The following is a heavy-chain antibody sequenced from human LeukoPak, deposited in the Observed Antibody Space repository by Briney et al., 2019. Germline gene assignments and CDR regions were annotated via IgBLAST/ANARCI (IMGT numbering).Heavy chain of an antibody. V-gene: IGHV3-23*01. D-gene: IGHD6-19*01. J-gene: IGHJ3*02. CDR1: GLTFSTYA. CDR2: ITGTADKT. Sequence: PGGSLRLSCAASGLTFSTYAMNWVRQAPGKGLEWVSSITGTADKTYDADSVKGRFTISRDNSKNTLSLQMSSLRVEDTAIYYCARRGGSRGWGAFDIWGQGTIVTVSS. CDR3: ARRGGSRGWGAFDI.